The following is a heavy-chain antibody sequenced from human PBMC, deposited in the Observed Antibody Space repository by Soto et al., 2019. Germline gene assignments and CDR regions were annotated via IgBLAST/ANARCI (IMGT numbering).Heavy chain of an antibody. CDR3: ASASKYDFWSGYYAFDI. D-gene: IGHD3-3*01. Sequence: GGSLRLSCAASGFTFSSYWMHWVRQAPGKGLVWVSRINSDGSSTSYADSVKGRFTISRDNAKNTLYLQMNSLRAEDTAVYYCASASKYDFWSGYYAFDIWGQGTMVTVSS. J-gene: IGHJ3*02. V-gene: IGHV3-74*01. CDR1: GFTFSSYW. CDR2: INSDGSST.